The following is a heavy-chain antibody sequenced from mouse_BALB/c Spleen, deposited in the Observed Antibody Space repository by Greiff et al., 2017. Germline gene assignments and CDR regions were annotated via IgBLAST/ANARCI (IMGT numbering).Heavy chain of an antibody. CDR2: ISDGGSYT. Sequence: EVKLQESGGGLVKPGGSLKLSCAASGFTFSDYYMYWVRQTPEKRLEWVATISDGGSYTYYPDSVKGRFTISRDNAKNNLYLQMSSLKSEDTAMYYCARDRSYDYDGGNGGFAYWGQGTLVTVSA. V-gene: IGHV5-4*02. J-gene: IGHJ3*01. CDR3: ARDRSYDYDGGNGGFAY. CDR1: GFTFSDYY. D-gene: IGHD2-4*01.